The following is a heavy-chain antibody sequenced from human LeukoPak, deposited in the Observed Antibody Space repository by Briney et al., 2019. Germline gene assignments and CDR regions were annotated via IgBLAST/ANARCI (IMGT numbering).Heavy chain of an antibody. CDR3: AARRGSSWFFDY. V-gene: IGHV4-59*01. CDR1: GGSISSYY. CDR2: IYYSGST. J-gene: IGHJ4*02. D-gene: IGHD6-13*01. Sequence: SETLSLTCTVSGGSISSYYLSWVRQPPGKGLEWVGYIYYSGSTNYNPSLKSRVAISVDKSKNQFSLKLSSVTAADTAVYYCAARRGSSWFFDYWGQGTLVTVSS.